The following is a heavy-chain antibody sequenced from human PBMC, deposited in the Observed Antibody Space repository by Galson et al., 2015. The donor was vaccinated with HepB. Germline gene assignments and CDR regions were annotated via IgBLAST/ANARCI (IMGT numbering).Heavy chain of an antibody. CDR2: ISHDGVYI. J-gene: IGHJ4*02. V-gene: IGHV3-30*02. CDR3: AKPVPGTSFIFGLDY. Sequence: SLRLSCAASGFTFGSYGMHWVRQAPGKGLEWVAYISHDGVYINYADSVKGRFTISRDNFRNTLDLQMNSLRAEDTAVYYCAKPVPGTSFIFGLDYWGQGTLVTVSS. D-gene: IGHD6-19*01. CDR1: GFTFGSYG.